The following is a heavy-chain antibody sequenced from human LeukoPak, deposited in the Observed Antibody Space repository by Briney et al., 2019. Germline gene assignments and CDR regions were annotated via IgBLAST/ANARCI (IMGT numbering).Heavy chain of an antibody. V-gene: IGHV1-2*02. Sequence: ASVKVSCKASGYTFTGYYMHWVRQAPGQGLEWMGWINPNSGGTNYAQKFQGRVTMTRDTSISTAYMELSRLRSDDTAVYYCARDRRRYCSSTSCYGQGWFDPWGQGTLVTDSS. CDR1: GYTFTGYY. D-gene: IGHD2-2*01. CDR3: ARDRRRYCSSTSCYGQGWFDP. CDR2: INPNSGGT. J-gene: IGHJ5*02.